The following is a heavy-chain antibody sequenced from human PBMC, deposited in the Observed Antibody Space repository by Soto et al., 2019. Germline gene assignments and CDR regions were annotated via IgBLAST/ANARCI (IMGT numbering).Heavy chain of an antibody. CDR1: SGFTFSGHW. J-gene: IGHJ4*02. V-gene: IGHV3-74*01. CDR3: ARGPSVSGVYVLDY. CDR2: ISRDGTST. D-gene: IGHD6-19*01. Sequence: GGSLRLSCVASSGFTFSGHWMHWVRQAPGKGLVWVSRISRDGTSTNYADSVKGRFTISRDNAKNTLYLQMNSLRAEDTAIYYCARGPSVSGVYVLDYWGQGTLVTVSS.